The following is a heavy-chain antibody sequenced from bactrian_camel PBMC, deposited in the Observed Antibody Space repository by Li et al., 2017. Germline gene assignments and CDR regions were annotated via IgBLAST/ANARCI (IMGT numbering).Heavy chain of an antibody. V-gene: IGHV3S53*01. Sequence: HVQLVESGGGSVQDGGSLRLSCATPGTRACSYDMSWYRQLPGKEREFVSSIASDGILTYADSVKGRFTISRDNAKNTGYLQMNALRPEDTAMYYCKVDLRGRWAYEPCPAVGSIYWGQGTQVTVS. CDR1: GTRACSYD. CDR2: IASDGIL. CDR3: KVDLRGRWAYEPCPAVGSIY. D-gene: IGHD5*01. J-gene: IGHJ4*01.